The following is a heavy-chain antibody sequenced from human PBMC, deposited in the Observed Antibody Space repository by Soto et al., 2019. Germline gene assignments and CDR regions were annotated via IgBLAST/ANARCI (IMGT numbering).Heavy chain of an antibody. CDR1: GGSISSGGYY. J-gene: IGHJ4*02. Sequence: QVQLQESGPGLVKPSQTLSLTCTVSGGSISSGGYYWSWIRQHPGKGLEWIGYIYYSGSTYYNPSLKSRVNISVDTSKNQFSRKLSSVTAADTAVYYCARGRGRVTPVMWFDYWGQGTLVTVSS. CDR2: IYYSGST. D-gene: IGHD2-21*02. V-gene: IGHV4-31*03. CDR3: ARGRGRVTPVMWFDY.